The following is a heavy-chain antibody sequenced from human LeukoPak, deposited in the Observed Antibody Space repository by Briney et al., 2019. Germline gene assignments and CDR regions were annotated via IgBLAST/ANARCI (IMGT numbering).Heavy chain of an antibody. V-gene: IGHV3-30*18. J-gene: IGHJ4*02. Sequence: PGRSLRLSCAASGFTFSSYGMHWVRQAPGKGLEWVAVISYDGSNKYYADSVKGRFTISRDNSKNTLYLQMNSLRAEDTAVYYCAKALDIVVVPAAMLFDYWGQGTLVTVSS. CDR3: AKALDIVVVPAAMLFDY. CDR2: ISYDGSNK. CDR1: GFTFSSYG. D-gene: IGHD2-2*01.